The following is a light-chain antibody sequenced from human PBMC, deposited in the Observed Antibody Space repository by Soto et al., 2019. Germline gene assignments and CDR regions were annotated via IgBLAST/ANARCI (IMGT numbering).Light chain of an antibody. Sequence: QSVLTQPPSASGTPGQRVTISCTGSNSNIGTSYDVHWYQQLPGTAPKLLIYDNNNRPSGVPDRFSGSNSGTSASLAITGLQAEDEADYYCQSYDSSLSGSNIFGAGTKVTVL. CDR3: QSYDSSLSGSNI. CDR1: NSNIGTSYD. J-gene: IGLJ1*01. CDR2: DNN. V-gene: IGLV1-40*01.